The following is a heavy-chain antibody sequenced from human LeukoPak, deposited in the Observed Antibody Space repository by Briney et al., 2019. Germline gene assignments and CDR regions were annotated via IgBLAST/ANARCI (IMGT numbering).Heavy chain of an antibody. D-gene: IGHD6-13*01. CDR1: GGSFSGYY. Sequence: SETLSLTCAVYGGSFSGYYWSWIRQPPGKGLEWIGEINHSGSTNYSPSLKSRVTISVDTSKNQFSLKLSSVTAADTAVYYCARSIAAASRAFDYWGQGTLVTVSS. J-gene: IGHJ4*02. V-gene: IGHV4-34*01. CDR2: INHSGST. CDR3: ARSIAAASRAFDY.